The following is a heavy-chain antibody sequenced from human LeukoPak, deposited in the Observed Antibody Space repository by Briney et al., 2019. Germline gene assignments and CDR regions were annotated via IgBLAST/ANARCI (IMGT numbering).Heavy chain of an antibody. CDR3: ARPTTLVRGASLGY. V-gene: IGHV1-8*01. CDR2: MNPNSGNT. D-gene: IGHD3-10*01. CDR1: GYTFTSYD. Sequence: ASVKVSCKASGYTFTSYDINWVRQATGQGLEWMGWMNPNSGNTGHAQKFQGRVTMTRNTSISTAYMELSSLRSEDTAVYYCARPTTLVRGASLGYWGQGTLVTVSS. J-gene: IGHJ4*02.